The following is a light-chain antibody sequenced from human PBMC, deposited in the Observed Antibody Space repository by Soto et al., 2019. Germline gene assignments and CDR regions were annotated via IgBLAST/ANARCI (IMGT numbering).Light chain of an antibody. CDR2: SAS. CDR1: QTISNY. V-gene: IGKV1-39*01. CDR3: QQAYSTPYT. Sequence: DIQMTQSPSSLSASVGDRVTITCRASQTISNYLNWYQQKPGKAPELLIHSASTLHSGVPSRFGCSISGTDFTLTISSLQPEDSATYYCQQAYSTPYTFGQGTKLEIK. J-gene: IGKJ2*01.